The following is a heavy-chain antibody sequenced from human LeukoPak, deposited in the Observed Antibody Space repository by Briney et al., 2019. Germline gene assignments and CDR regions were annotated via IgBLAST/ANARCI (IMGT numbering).Heavy chain of an antibody. D-gene: IGHD6-13*01. CDR1: GFTFTDYW. J-gene: IGHJ4*01. CDR3: ARDGTAAGLYFDL. V-gene: IGHV3-7*01. Sequence: GGSLRLSCEVSGFTFTDYWMNWVRQAPGKGPEWVASIRQDGSEKTYVDSVKGRFTISRDNTKNSLSLQLNGLRAEDTAVYYCARDGTAAGLYFDLWGQGTLVTVSP. CDR2: IRQDGSEK.